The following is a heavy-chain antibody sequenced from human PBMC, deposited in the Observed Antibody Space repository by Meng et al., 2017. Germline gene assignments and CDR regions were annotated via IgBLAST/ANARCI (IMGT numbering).Heavy chain of an antibody. CDR1: GFTFSSYW. V-gene: IGHV3-74*01. CDR2: INSDGSST. CDR3: ARDNYDILTALVPSYYYYGMDV. J-gene: IGHJ6*02. D-gene: IGHD3-9*01. Sequence: GGSLRLSCAASGFTFSSYWMHWVRQAPGKGLVWVSRINSDGSSTSYADSVKGRFTISRDNAKNTLYLQMNSLRAEDTAVYYCARDNYDILTALVPSYYYYGMDVWGQGTTVTVSS.